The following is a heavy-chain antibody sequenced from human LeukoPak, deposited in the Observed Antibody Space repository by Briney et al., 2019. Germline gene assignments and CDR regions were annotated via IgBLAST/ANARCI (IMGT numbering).Heavy chain of an antibody. D-gene: IGHD3-22*01. Sequence: SETLSLTCTVSGGSISSYYWSWIRQPPGKGLEWIGYIYYSGSTNYNPSLKSRVTISVDTSKNQFSLKLSSVTAADTAVYYCARSARYYYDSSGYQTLYFQHWGQGTLVTVSS. CDR1: GGSISSYY. V-gene: IGHV4-59*12. CDR3: ARSARYYYDSSGYQTLYFQH. J-gene: IGHJ1*01. CDR2: IYYSGST.